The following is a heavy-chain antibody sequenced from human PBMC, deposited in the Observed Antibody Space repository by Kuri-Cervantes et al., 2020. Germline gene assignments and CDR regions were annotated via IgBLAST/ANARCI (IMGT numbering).Heavy chain of an antibody. CDR3: ASGGPMIVVVITTEYFQH. D-gene: IGHD3-22*01. V-gene: IGHV4-61*01. J-gene: IGHJ1*01. CDR2: IYYSGST. CDR1: GGSVSSGSYY. Sequence: SETLSLTCTVSGGSVSSGSYYWSWIRQPPGKGLEWIGYIYYSGSTNYNPSLKSRVTISVDTSKNQFSLKLSSVTAADTAVYYCASGGPMIVVVITTEYFQHWGQGTLVTVSS.